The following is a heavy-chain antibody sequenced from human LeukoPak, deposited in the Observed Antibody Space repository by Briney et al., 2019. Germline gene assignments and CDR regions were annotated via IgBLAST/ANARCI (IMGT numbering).Heavy chain of an antibody. CDR2: IYYSGST. V-gene: IGHV4-59*02. Sequence: SETLSLTCTVSGRSVSSYYWSWIRQPPGKGLEWIGYIYYSGSTNYNPSLKSRVTISVDTSKNQFSLKLSSVTAADTAVYYCARDGYRGAGYFDYWGQGTLVTVSS. D-gene: IGHD5-18*01. CDR3: ARDGYRGAGYFDY. J-gene: IGHJ4*02. CDR1: GRSVSSYY.